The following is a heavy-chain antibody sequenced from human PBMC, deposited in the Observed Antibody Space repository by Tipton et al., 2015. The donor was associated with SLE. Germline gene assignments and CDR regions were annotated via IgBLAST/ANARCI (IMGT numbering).Heavy chain of an antibody. CDR1: GFTFSSYA. CDR2: ISGSGGST. CDR3: AKGGDYAYAFDI. D-gene: IGHD4-17*01. V-gene: IGHV3-23*01. J-gene: IGHJ3*02. Sequence: SLRLSCAASGFTFSSYAMSWVRQAPGKGLEWVSAISGSGGSTYYADSVKGRFTISRDNSKNTLYLQMNSLRAEDTAVYYCAKGGDYAYAFDIWGQGTMVTVSS.